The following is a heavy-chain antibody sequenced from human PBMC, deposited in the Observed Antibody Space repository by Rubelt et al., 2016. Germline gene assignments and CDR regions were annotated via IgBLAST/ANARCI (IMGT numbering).Heavy chain of an antibody. J-gene: IGHJ4*02. CDR2: ISGSGGST. CDR1: GFTFSSYA. CDR3: AKVPIRTVTSTFDY. D-gene: IGHD4-17*01. Sequence: EVQLLESGGGLVQPGGSLRLSCAASGFTFSSYAMSWVRQAPGKGLEWVSAISGSGGSTYYADSVKGRFTTSGDKSKNTLYLQMNSLRAEDTAVYYCAKVPIRTVTSTFDYWGQGTLVTVSS. V-gene: IGHV3-23*01.